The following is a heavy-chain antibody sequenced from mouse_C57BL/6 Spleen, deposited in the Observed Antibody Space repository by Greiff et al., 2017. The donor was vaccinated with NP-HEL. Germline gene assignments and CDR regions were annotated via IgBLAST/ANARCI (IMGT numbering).Heavy chain of an antibody. CDR1: GFTFSSYT. J-gene: IGHJ2*01. Sequence: VQGVESGGGLVKPGGSLKLSCAASGFTFSSYTMSWVRQTPEKRLEWVATISGGGGNTYYPVSVQGRFTISRDDAQNTLYLHMSSLRSEDTALYYCARCYYYGSSCFDYWGQGTTRTVSS. D-gene: IGHD1-1*01. CDR3: ARCYYYGSSCFDY. V-gene: IGHV5-9*04. CDR2: ISGGGGNT.